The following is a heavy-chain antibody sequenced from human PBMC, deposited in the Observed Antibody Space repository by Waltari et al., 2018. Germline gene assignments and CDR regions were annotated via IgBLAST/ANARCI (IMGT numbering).Heavy chain of an antibody. D-gene: IGHD6-19*01. CDR3: ARGGTTVAGHLDY. Sequence: QVQLQQWGAGLLKASETLSLTCAVYSGSFSGYYWSWIRQPPGKGLEWIGEINPSGSTNYNPSLKSRITISIDTSKNQFSLKLNSVTAADTAVYYCARGGTTVAGHLDYWGQGTLVTVSS. CDR2: INPSGST. J-gene: IGHJ4*02. CDR1: SGSFSGYY. V-gene: IGHV4-34*01.